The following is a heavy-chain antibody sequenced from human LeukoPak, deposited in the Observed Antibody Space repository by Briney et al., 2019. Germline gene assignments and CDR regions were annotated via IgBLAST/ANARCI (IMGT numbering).Heavy chain of an antibody. D-gene: IGHD1-14*01. V-gene: IGHV3-48*03. CDR2: ISSSGSTI. J-gene: IGHJ4*02. CDR3: AGASGGNRPFDY. CDR1: GFTFSSYE. Sequence: PGGSLRLSCVASGFTFSSYEMNWVRQAPGKGLEWVSYISSSGSTIYYADSVKGRFTISRDNAKNSLYLQMNSLRAEDTAVYYCAGASGGNRPFDYWGQGTLVTVSS.